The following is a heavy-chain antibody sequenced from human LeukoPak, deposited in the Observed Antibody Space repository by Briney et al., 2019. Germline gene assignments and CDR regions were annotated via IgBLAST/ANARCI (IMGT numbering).Heavy chain of an antibody. CDR1: GYTFTSYY. J-gene: IGHJ5*02. D-gene: IGHD4-17*01. Sequence: ASVEVSCKASGYTFTSYYMHWVRQAPGQGLEWMGIINPSGGSTSYAQKFQGRVTMTRDTSTSTVYMELSSLRSEDTAVYYCARDPSRVTTPEYNWFDPWGQGTLVTVSS. CDR2: INPSGGST. CDR3: ARDPSRVTTPEYNWFDP. V-gene: IGHV1-46*01.